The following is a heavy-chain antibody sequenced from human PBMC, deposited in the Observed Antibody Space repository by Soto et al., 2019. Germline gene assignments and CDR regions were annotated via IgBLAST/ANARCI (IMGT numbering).Heavy chain of an antibody. CDR2: IYYSGST. D-gene: IGHD5-12*01. Sequence: SETLSLTCTVSGGSISDYYWSWIRQPPGKGLEWIGYIYYSGSTYYNPSLKSRVTISVDTSKNQFSLKLSSVTAADTAVYYCARVEMATIFDYWGQGTLVTVSS. CDR3: ARVEMATIFDY. V-gene: IGHV4-30-4*01. CDR1: GGSISDYY. J-gene: IGHJ4*02.